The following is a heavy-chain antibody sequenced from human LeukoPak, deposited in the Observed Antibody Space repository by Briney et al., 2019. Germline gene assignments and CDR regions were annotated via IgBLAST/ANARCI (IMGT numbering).Heavy chain of an antibody. V-gene: IGHV4-34*01. D-gene: IGHD3-9*01. CDR1: GGSFSGYY. CDR3: ARERLGFDWLPSDAFDI. Sequence: PSETLSLTCAVYGGSFSGYYWSWIRQPPGKGLEWIGEINYSGSTNYNPSLKSRVTISVDTSKNQFSLKLSSVTAADTAVYYCARERLGFDWLPSDAFDIWGQGTMVTVSS. CDR2: INYSGST. J-gene: IGHJ3*02.